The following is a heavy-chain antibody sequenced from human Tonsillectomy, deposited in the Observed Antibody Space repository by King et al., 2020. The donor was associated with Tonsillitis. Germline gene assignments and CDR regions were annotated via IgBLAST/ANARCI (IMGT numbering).Heavy chain of an antibody. D-gene: IGHD1-20*01. J-gene: IGHJ6*02. CDR2: MNPNSGYT. CDR1: GYTFTSYD. CDR3: ARTRRYNWNYDGMDV. V-gene: IGHV1-8*01. Sequence: QVVQSGAEVKKPGASVKVSCKASGYTFTSYDITWGRQATGQGLEWMGWMNPNSGYTGSAHKFQGRVTMTRNTSISTAYMELSSLRSEDTAVYYCARTRRYNWNYDGMDVWGQGTTVTVSS.